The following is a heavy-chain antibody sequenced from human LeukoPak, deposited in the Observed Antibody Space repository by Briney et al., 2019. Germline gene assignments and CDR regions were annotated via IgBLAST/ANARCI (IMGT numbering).Heavy chain of an antibody. CDR2: INHSGYT. D-gene: IGHD4-17*01. CDR1: GVSFNDYY. Sequence: PLGTLSLTCAVSGVSFNDYYWSWVRQTPGKGLEWIGEINHSGYTNDSPSLKSRLTISIDTSRKQFSLNLRSVTVADTGIYYCTRMTTGHDYWGQGTLVTVSS. CDR3: TRMTTGHDY. J-gene: IGHJ4*02. V-gene: IGHV4-34*01.